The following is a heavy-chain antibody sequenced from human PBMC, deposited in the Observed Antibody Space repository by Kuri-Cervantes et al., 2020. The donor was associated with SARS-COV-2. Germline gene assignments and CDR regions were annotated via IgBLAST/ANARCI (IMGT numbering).Heavy chain of an antibody. CDR2: IIPIFGTA. CDR1: GGTFSSYA. J-gene: IGHJ4*02. V-gene: IGHV1-69*06. D-gene: IGHD3-3*01. Sequence: SVKVSCKASGGTFSSYAISWVRQAPGQGLEWMGGIIPIFGTANYAQKFQGRVTMTEDTSTDTAYMELSSLRSEDTAVYYCATDFAIFGVAPPGYWGQGTLVTVSS. CDR3: ATDFAIFGVAPPGY.